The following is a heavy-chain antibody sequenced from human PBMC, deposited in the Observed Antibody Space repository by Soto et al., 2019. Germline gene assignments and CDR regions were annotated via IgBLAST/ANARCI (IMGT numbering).Heavy chain of an antibody. D-gene: IGHD6-13*01. J-gene: IGHJ6*02. V-gene: IGHV3-33*01. CDR1: GSTFSSYG. CDR2: IWYDGSNK. CDR3: AREIAAAGTRYYYGMDV. Sequence: QVQLVESGGGVVQPGRSLRLSCAASGSTFSSYGMHWVRQAPGKGLEWVAVIWYDGSNKYYADSVKGRFTISRDNSKNTLYLQMNSLRAEDTAVYYCAREIAAAGTRYYYGMDVWGQGTTVTVSS.